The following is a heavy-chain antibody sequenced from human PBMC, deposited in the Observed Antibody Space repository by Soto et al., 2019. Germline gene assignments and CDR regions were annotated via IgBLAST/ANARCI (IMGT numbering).Heavy chain of an antibody. CDR3: ARVRGSGSGSYGFDY. Sequence: QVQLQESGPGLVKPSQTLSLTCTVSGGSISSGGYYWSWIRQHPGKGLEWIGYIYYSGSTYYNPSLKSRVTISVYTSKNQFSRKLSSVTAADTAVYYCARVRGSGSGSYGFDYWGQGTLVTVSS. D-gene: IGHD3-10*01. J-gene: IGHJ4*02. CDR1: GGSISSGGYY. CDR2: IYYSGST. V-gene: IGHV4-31*03.